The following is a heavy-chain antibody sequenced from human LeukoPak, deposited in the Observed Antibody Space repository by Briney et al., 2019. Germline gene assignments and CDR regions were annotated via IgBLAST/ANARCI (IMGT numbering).Heavy chain of an antibody. D-gene: IGHD3-3*01. CDR1: GGSFSGYY. CDR2: INHSGST. CDR3: ASGHDFWSGYYFL. Sequence: SETLSLTCAVYGGSFSGYYWSWIRQPPGKGLEWIGEINHSGSTNYNPSLKSRVTISVDTSKNQFSLKLSSVTAADTAVYYCASGHDFWSGYYFLWGQGTLVTVSS. J-gene: IGHJ4*02. V-gene: IGHV4-34*01.